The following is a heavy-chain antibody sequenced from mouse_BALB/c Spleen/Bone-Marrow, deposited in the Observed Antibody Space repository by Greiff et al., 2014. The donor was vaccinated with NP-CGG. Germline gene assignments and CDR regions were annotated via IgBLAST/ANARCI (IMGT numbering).Heavy chain of an antibody. D-gene: IGHD2-13*01. Sequence: VKLVESGPGLVAPSQSLSITCTVSGFSLTDYGINWVRQPPGKGLEWLGMIWGGGTTDYNSALRSRLSINKDNSRSQVFLKMNSLQTDDTARYYCAREKYGDYYAMGYWGQGTSVTVSS. CDR2: IWGGGTT. CDR1: GFSLTDYG. J-gene: IGHJ4*01. V-gene: IGHV2-6-7*01. CDR3: AREKYGDYYAMGY.